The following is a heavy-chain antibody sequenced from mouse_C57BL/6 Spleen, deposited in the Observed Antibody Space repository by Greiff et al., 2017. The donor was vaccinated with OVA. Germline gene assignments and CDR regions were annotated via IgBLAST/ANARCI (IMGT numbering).Heavy chain of an antibody. CDR1: GYSFTGYY. CDR3: ARQLSFAY. J-gene: IGHJ3*01. V-gene: IGHV1-42*01. Sequence: EVHLVESGPELVKPGASVKISCKASGYSFTGYYMNWVKQSPEKSLEWIGEINPSTGGTTYNQKFKAKATLTVDKSSSTAYMQLKSLTSEDSAVYYCARQLSFAYWGQGTLVTVSA. D-gene: IGHD4-1*02. CDR2: INPSTGGT.